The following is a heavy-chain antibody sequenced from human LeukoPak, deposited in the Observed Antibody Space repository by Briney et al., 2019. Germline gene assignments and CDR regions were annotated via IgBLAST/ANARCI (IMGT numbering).Heavy chain of an antibody. CDR2: ISSSGSSI. CDR1: GFTFSNYN. D-gene: IGHD2-15*01. V-gene: IGHV3-48*01. CDR3: ARERIRFCSGGTCYSDSTFDY. J-gene: IGHJ4*02. Sequence: PGGSLRLSCAASGFTFSNYNMNWVRQAPGKGLELVSYISSSGSSIYYADSVKGRFTISRDNAKNSLYLQMSSLRAEDTAIYYCARERIRFCSGGTCYSDSTFDYWGQGTLVTVSS.